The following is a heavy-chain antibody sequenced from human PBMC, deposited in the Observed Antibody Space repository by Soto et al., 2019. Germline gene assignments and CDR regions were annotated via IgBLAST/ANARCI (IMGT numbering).Heavy chain of an antibody. CDR1: GFTFSSYA. Sequence: GGSLRLSCAASGFTFSSYAMSWVRQAPGKGLEWVSAISGSGGSTYYADSVKGRFTISRDNSKNTLYLQMNSLRAEDTAVYYCAKGVYYDSSGYPQTYYYYYGMDVWGQGTTVTVSS. J-gene: IGHJ6*02. CDR3: AKGVYYDSSGYPQTYYYYYGMDV. V-gene: IGHV3-23*01. CDR2: ISGSGGST. D-gene: IGHD3-22*01.